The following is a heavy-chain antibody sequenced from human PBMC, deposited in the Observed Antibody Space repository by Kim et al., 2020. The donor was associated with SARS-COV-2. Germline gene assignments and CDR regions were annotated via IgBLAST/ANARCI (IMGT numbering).Heavy chain of an antibody. D-gene: IGHD2-2*02. V-gene: IGHV1-69*13. CDR2: IIPIFGTA. J-gene: IGHJ6*02. CDR1: GGTFSSYA. Sequence: SVKVSCKASGGTFSSYAISWVRQAPGQGLEWMGGIIPIFGTANYAQKFQGRVTITADESTSTAYMELSSLRSEDTAVYYCARADIVVVPAAIRGTDYYYYDMDVWGQGTTVTVSS. CDR3: ARADIVVVPAAIRGTDYYYYDMDV.